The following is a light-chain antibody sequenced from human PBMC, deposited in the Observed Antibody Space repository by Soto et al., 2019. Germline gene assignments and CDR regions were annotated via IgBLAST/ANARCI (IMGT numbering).Light chain of an antibody. CDR3: QQYDSYWYT. J-gene: IGKJ2*01. Sequence: DIQMTQSPSTLSASVGDRVTITCRASQSISSWLAWYQQKPGKAPKLLIYKASSLESGVTSRFSGSGSGAELSLTISSLQTEDFATYFCQQYDSYWYTFGQGTKLEI. V-gene: IGKV1-5*03. CDR2: KAS. CDR1: QSISSW.